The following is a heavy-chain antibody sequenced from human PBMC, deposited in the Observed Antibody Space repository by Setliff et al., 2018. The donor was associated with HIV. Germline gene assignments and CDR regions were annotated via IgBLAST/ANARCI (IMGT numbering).Heavy chain of an antibody. CDR3: ARRPYYDSWSGHQAFDI. V-gene: IGHV5-51*01. J-gene: IGHJ3*02. CDR2: IYPYDSDT. D-gene: IGHD3-3*01. CDR1: GYSFTTYW. Sequence: PGESLKISCKGSGYSFTTYWIGWVRQMPGKGLEWMGIIYPYDSDTRYSPSFQGQVTISADKSISTAYVQWSGLKASDTAMYYCARRPYYDSWSGHQAFDIWGHGTMVTVSS.